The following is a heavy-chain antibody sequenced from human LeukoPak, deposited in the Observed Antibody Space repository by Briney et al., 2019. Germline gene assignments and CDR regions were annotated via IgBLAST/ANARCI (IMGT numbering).Heavy chain of an antibody. Sequence: PGGSLRLSCAASGFTFSSYSMNWVRQAPGKGLEWVSAISGSGGSTYYADSVKGRFTISRDNSKNTLYLQMNSLRAEDTAVYYCAPAAGKRDPSGRYYFDYWGQGTLVTVSS. CDR2: ISGSGGST. CDR3: APAAGKRDPSGRYYFDY. CDR1: GFTFSSYS. D-gene: IGHD6-13*01. V-gene: IGHV3-23*01. J-gene: IGHJ4*02.